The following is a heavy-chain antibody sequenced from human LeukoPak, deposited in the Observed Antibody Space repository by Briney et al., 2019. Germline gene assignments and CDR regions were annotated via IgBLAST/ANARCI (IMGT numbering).Heavy chain of an antibody. CDR2: ISSSSRYI. CDR3: ARLPDYYGSGSYYDAFDI. V-gene: IGHV3-21*01. Sequence: GGSLRLSCAAPGFTFSSYAMSWVRQAPGKGLEWVSFISSSSRYIYYADSVKGRFTISRDNAKNSLYLQMNSLRAEDTAVYYCARLPDYYGSGSYYDAFDIWGQGTMVTVSS. J-gene: IGHJ3*02. CDR1: GFTFSSYA. D-gene: IGHD3-10*01.